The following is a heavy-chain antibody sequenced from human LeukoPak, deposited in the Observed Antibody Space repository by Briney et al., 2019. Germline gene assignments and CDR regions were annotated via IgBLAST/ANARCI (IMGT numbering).Heavy chain of an antibody. Sequence: SVKVSCKASGGTFSSYTISWVRQAPGQGLEWMGRVIPILGIANYAQKFQGRVTITADKSTSTAYMELSSLRSEDTAVYYCAGQRGGYWQGAFDIWGQGTMVTVSS. J-gene: IGHJ3*02. V-gene: IGHV1-69*02. CDR3: AGQRGGYWQGAFDI. CDR1: GGTFSSYT. D-gene: IGHD3-22*01. CDR2: VIPILGIA.